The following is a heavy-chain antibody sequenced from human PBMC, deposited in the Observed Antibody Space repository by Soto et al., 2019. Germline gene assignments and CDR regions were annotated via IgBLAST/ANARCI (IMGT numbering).Heavy chain of an antibody. D-gene: IGHD3-22*01. CDR1: GGTFSSYA. J-gene: IGHJ6*04. CDR2: IIPIFGTA. Sequence: ASVKVSCKASGGTFSSYAISWVRQAPGQGLEWMGGIIPIFGTANYAQKFQGRVTITADKSTSTAYMELSSLRSEDTAVYYCARSDSSGYYTYYYYGMDVWGKGTTVTVSS. V-gene: IGHV1-69*06. CDR3: ARSDSSGYYTYYYYGMDV.